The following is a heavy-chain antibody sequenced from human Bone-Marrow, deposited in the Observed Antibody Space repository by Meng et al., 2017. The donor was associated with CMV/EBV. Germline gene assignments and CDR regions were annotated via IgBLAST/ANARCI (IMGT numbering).Heavy chain of an antibody. Sequence: GESLKISCAASGFSFSSYGMQWVRQAPGKGLEWVTFIRNDGSKKYYADSVKGRFTISRDNSKNTLYLQMNSLRAEDTAVYYCAKTLSGSYFYYYGLDVWGQG. V-gene: IGHV3-30*02. J-gene: IGHJ6*02. CDR1: GFSFSSYG. D-gene: IGHD1-26*01. CDR3: AKTLSGSYFYYYGLDV. CDR2: IRNDGSKK.